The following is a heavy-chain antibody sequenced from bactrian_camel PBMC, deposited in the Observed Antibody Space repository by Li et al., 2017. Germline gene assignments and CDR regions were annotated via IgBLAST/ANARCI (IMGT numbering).Heavy chain of an antibody. Sequence: DVQLVESGGGLVQPGGSLTLSCTASGFIFSDNAMAWVRQAPGKGLEGVSRIHSGGVHTFYADSVKGRFTTSRDNAKNTLYLQMNTLKSEDTAMYYCAAVRSGGYCDPKLILVADDRGQGTQVTVS. CDR2: IHSGGVHT. J-gene: IGHJ4*01. CDR3: AAVRSGGYCDPKLILVADD. D-gene: IGHD2*01. CDR1: GFIFSDNA. V-gene: IGHV3S31*01.